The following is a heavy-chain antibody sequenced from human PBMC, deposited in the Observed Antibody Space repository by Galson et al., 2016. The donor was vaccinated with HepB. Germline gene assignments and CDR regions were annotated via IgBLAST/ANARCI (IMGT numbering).Heavy chain of an antibody. Sequence: SLRPSCAASGFPFADFTTHWVRQAPGKGLQWVSLINWDGGGKYYAASVKGRFTISRDNSKNSLYLHMNSLTTEDTAFYYCAKAYNSSGGLDYWGQGTLVTVSS. V-gene: IGHV3-43*01. D-gene: IGHD3-22*01. CDR2: INWDGGGK. CDR1: GFPFADFT. CDR3: AKAYNSSGGLDY. J-gene: IGHJ4*02.